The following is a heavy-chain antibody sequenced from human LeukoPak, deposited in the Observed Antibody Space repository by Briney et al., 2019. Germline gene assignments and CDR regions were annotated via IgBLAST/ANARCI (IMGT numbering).Heavy chain of an antibody. CDR2: IYSGGNT. CDR3: ARADYYDSSGYNDY. CDR1: TFTVSSNY. Sequence: GGSLRLSCAASTFTVSSNYMSWVRQAPGKGLEWVSVIYSGGNTYYADSVKGRFTITRDNSKNTLYLQMTSLRAEDTAVYYCARADYYDSSGYNDYWGQGTLVTVSS. D-gene: IGHD3-22*01. J-gene: IGHJ4*02. V-gene: IGHV3-53*01.